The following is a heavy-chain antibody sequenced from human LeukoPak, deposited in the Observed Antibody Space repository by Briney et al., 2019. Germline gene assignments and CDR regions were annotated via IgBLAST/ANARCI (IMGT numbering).Heavy chain of an antibody. CDR2: ISGNGGGT. V-gene: IGHV3-23*01. J-gene: IGHJ4*02. Sequence: PGGSLRLSCAASGFTFSSYAMSWARQAPGKGLEWVSGISGNGGGTYYADSVKGRFTISRDNSKNTLYLQMNSLRAGDTAVYYCAKQIGPQPGWGQGTLVTVSS. CDR3: AKQIGPQPG. D-gene: IGHD3-10*01. CDR1: GFTFSSYA.